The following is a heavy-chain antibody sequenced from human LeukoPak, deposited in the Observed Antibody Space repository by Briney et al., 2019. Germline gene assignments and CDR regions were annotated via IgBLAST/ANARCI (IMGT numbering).Heavy chain of an antibody. CDR1: GFTFSNYA. D-gene: IGHD3-22*01. CDR2: ISFDGGNN. Sequence: GGSLRLSCAASGFTFSNYAMYWLRQAPDKALEWLAFISFDGGNNDYADSVKGRFTISRDNSKDTLYLQMNSLRAEDTAVYFCALSIIVRGGNAFDIWGQGTMVTVSS. CDR3: ALSIIVRGGNAFDI. J-gene: IGHJ3*02. V-gene: IGHV3-30-3*01.